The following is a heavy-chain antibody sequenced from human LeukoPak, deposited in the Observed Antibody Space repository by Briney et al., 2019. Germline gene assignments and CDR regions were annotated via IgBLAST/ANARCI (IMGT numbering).Heavy chain of an antibody. V-gene: IGHV3-30*03. D-gene: IGHD3-10*01. CDR1: GFTFSSYG. CDR3: ARVGDYYGSGSFFRFWFDP. Sequence: GGSLRLSCAASGFTFSSYGMHWVRQAPGKGLEWVAVISYDGSNKYYADSVKGRFTISRDNSKNTLYLQMNSLRAEDTAVYYCARVGDYYGSGSFFRFWFDPWGQGTLVTVSS. CDR2: ISYDGSNK. J-gene: IGHJ5*02.